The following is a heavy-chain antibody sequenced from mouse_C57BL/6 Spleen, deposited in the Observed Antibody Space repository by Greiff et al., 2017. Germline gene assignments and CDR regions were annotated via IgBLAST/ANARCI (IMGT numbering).Heavy chain of an antibody. Sequence: VQLQQSGAELVKPGASVKLSCKASGYTFTEYTIHWVKQRSGQGLEWIGWFYPGSGSIKYNEKFKDKATLTADKSSSTVYMELSRVTSEDSAVYFCARHEGYGNLYYYAMDYWGQGTSVTVSS. CDR1: GYTFTEYT. J-gene: IGHJ4*01. CDR2: FYPGSGSI. V-gene: IGHV1-62-2*01. CDR3: ARHEGYGNLYYYAMDY. D-gene: IGHD2-10*02.